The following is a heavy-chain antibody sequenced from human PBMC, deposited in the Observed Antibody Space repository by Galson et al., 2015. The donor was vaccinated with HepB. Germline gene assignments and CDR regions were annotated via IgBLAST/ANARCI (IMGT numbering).Heavy chain of an antibody. J-gene: IGHJ4*02. CDR1: GFIFSNYA. Sequence: SLRLSCAASGFIFSNYAIVWVRQAPGEGLEWVSTFTGNGVTTYYADSVKGRLTISSDNSRNTLYLQIDSLRAEDTAVYYCARRNTYFDSWGQGTLVTVSS. V-gene: IGHV3-23*01. CDR2: FTGNGVTT. D-gene: IGHD1-14*01. CDR3: ARRNTYFDS.